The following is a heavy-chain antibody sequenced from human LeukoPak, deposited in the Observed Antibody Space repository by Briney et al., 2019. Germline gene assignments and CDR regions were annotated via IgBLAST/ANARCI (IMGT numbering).Heavy chain of an antibody. Sequence: GGSLRLSCAASGFTFSSCVVHWVRQAPGKGLEWVAVISYDGSNKYYADSVKGRFTISRDNSKNTLYLQMNSLRAEDTAVYYCASGGYSYGHGGMDVWGQGTTVTVSS. J-gene: IGHJ6*02. CDR2: ISYDGSNK. D-gene: IGHD5-18*01. V-gene: IGHV3-30-3*01. CDR1: GFTFSSCV. CDR3: ASGGYSYGHGGMDV.